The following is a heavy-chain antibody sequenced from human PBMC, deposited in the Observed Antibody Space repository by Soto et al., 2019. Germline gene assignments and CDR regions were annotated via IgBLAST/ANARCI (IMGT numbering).Heavy chain of an antibody. CDR3: ARIPASTYYYYCGMDV. D-gene: IGHD2-2*01. CDR1: GGSISSGGYY. Sequence: QVQLQESGPGLVKPSQTLSLTCTVSGGSISSGGYYWSWIRQHPGKGLEWIGYIYYSGRTYYNPSLKSRVTISVDTSTNQCSLKLRSVTAADTAVYYCARIPASTYYYYCGMDVWGQGTTVTVSS. J-gene: IGHJ6*02. CDR2: IYYSGRT. V-gene: IGHV4-31*03.